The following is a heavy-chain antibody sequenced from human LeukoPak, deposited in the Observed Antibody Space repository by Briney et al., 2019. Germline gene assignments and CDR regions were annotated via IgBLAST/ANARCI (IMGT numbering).Heavy chain of an antibody. CDR3: ARSGGQWLVRWAHFDY. CDR1: GGSISSYY. V-gene: IGHV4-59*12. J-gene: IGHJ4*02. Sequence: SETLSLTCTVSGGSISSYYWSWIRQPSGKGLEWIGYIYYSGSTNYNPSLKSRVTISVDTSKNQFSLKLSSVTAADTAVYYCARSGGQWLVRWAHFDYWGQGTLVTVSS. CDR2: IYYSGST. D-gene: IGHD6-19*01.